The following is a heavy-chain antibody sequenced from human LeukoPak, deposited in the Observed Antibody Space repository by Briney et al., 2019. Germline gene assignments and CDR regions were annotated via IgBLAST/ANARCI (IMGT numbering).Heavy chain of an antibody. CDR3: AGARIGYSYILDY. CDR1: GFSVSSNY. Sequence: GGSLRLSCAASGFSVSSNYMSWVRQAPGKGLEWVSVIYSDGSTYYADSVKGRFTISRDNSKNTLYLQMNSLRAEDTAVYYCAGARIGYSYILDYWGQGTLVTVSS. V-gene: IGHV3-53*01. D-gene: IGHD5-18*01. J-gene: IGHJ4*02. CDR2: IYSDGST.